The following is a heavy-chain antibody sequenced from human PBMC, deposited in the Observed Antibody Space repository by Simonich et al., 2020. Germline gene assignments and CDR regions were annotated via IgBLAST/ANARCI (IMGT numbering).Heavy chain of an antibody. J-gene: IGHJ3*02. CDR2: ISGSGGST. D-gene: IGHD3-22*01. V-gene: IGHV3-23*01. Sequence: GGGLVQPGGSLRLSCAASGFTFSSYAMSWVRQAPGKGLEWVSAISGSGGSTYYADSVKGRFTISRDNSKNTLYLQMNSLRAEDTAVYYCAKDLGERITMIVVVIDAFDIWGQGTMVTDSS. CDR1: GFTFSSYA. CDR3: AKDLGERITMIVVVIDAFDI.